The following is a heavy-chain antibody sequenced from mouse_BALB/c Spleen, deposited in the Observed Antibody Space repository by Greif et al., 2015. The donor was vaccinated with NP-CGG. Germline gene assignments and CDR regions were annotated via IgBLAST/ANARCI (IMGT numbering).Heavy chain of an antibody. CDR3: ATYYYGSSGFAY. CDR2: IDPANGNT. CDR1: GFNIKDTY. D-gene: IGHD1-1*01. J-gene: IGHJ3*01. Sequence: VQLQQSGAELVKPGASVKLSCTASGFNIKDTYMPWVKQRPEQGLEWIGRIDPANGNTKYGPKFQGKATITADTSSNTAYLQLSSLTSEDTAVYYCATYYYGSSGFAYWGQGTLVTVSA. V-gene: IGHV14-3*02.